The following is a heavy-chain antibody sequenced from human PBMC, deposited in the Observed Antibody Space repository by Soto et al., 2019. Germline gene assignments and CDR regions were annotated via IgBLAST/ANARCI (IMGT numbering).Heavy chain of an antibody. CDR1: GGTFSSYA. J-gene: IGHJ4*02. D-gene: IGHD3-10*01. CDR3: ARAPRFGESPPLDY. V-gene: IGHV1-69*13. CDR2: IIPIFGTA. Sequence: GASVKVSCKASGGTFSSYAISWVRQAPGQGLEWMGGIIPIFGTANYAQKFQGRVTITADESTSTAYMELSSLRSEDTAVYYCARAPRFGESPPLDYWGQGTLVTVPQ.